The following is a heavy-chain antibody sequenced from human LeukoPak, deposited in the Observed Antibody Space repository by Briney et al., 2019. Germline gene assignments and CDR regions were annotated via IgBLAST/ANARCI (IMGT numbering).Heavy chain of an antibody. CDR1: GFAFSSYS. J-gene: IGHJ2*01. D-gene: IGHD6-13*01. CDR2: ITSSSSYI. CDR3: ARALIGYSSSWYNWYFDL. Sequence: AGGSLRLSCAASGFAFSSYSMNWVRQAPGKGLEWISSITSSSSYIYYADSVKGRFTISRDNAKNSVYLQMNSLSAEDTAMYYCARALIGYSSSWYNWYFDLWGRGALVTVSS. V-gene: IGHV3-21*01.